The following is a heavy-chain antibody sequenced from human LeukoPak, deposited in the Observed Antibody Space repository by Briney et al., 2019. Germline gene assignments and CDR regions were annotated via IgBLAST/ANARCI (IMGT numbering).Heavy chain of an antibody. CDR1: GFTFSNAW. CDR3: TTAHLRYYYDSSGYYRFDY. Sequence: GGSLRLSCAASGFTFSNAWMGWVRQAPGKGLEWVGRIKSKTDGGTTDYAAPVKGRFTISRDDSKNTLYLQMNSLKTEDTAVYYCTTAHLRYYYDSSGYYRFDYWGQGTLVTVSS. D-gene: IGHD3-22*01. CDR2: IKSKTDGGTT. J-gene: IGHJ4*02. V-gene: IGHV3-15*01.